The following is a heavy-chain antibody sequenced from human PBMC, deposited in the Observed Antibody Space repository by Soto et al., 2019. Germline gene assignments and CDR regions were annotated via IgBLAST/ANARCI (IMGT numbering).Heavy chain of an antibody. CDR1: GGTFSSFP. Sequence: GASVKVSCKASGGTFSSFPIAWVRHAPGQGLEWVGGIMPIFGTTKYAQNFRDRVTIYADESTGTAYMELSSLRFEDTAVYYCAMIEYSSGSDYWGQGTLVTVSS. CDR2: IMPIFGTT. J-gene: IGHJ4*02. CDR3: AMIEYSSGSDY. V-gene: IGHV1-69*13. D-gene: IGHD6-19*01.